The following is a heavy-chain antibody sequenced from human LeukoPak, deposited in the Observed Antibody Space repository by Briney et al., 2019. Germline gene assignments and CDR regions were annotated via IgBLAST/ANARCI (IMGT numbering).Heavy chain of an antibody. D-gene: IGHD2-15*01. CDR1: GFTFDDYG. CDR2: INWNGVST. J-gene: IGHJ4*02. Sequence: GGSLRLSCAASGFTFDDYGMSWVRQAPGKGLEWVSGINWNGVSTGYVDSVKGRFTISRDNAKNSLYLQMNSLRAEGTAVYYCARDSDRYCSGGSCQRFDYWGQGILVTVSS. V-gene: IGHV3-20*04. CDR3: ARDSDRYCSGGSCQRFDY.